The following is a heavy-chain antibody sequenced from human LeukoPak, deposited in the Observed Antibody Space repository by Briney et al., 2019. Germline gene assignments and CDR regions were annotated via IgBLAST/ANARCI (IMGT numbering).Heavy chain of an antibody. J-gene: IGHJ4*02. CDR2: ISSSSSYI. CDR3: ARSSYGERGRDY. Sequence: PGGPLRLSCAASGFTFSSYGMNWVRQAPGKGLEWVSSISSSSSYIYYADSVKGRFTISRDNAKNSLYLQMNSLRAEDTAVYYCARSSYGERGRDYWGQGTLVTVSS. CDR1: GFTFSSYG. D-gene: IGHD5-18*01. V-gene: IGHV3-21*01.